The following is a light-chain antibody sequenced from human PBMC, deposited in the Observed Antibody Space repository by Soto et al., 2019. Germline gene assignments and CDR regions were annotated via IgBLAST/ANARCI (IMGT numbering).Light chain of an antibody. CDR3: QQYGSSPPIT. CDR1: QSISSTY. CDR2: GAS. V-gene: IGKV3-20*01. J-gene: IGKJ5*01. Sequence: EIVLTQSPDTLSLSPGERATLSCRASQSISSTYLAWYQQKPGQAPRLLIYGASSRATGIPDRFSGSGSGTEFTLTISRLEPEDFAVYYCQQYGSSPPITFGQGTRLEIK.